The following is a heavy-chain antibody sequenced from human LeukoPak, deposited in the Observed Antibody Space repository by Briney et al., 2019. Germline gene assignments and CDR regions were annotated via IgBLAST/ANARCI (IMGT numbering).Heavy chain of an antibody. J-gene: IGHJ5*02. Sequence: ASVKVSCKASGYTFTGYYMHWVRQALGQGLEWMGRINPNGGGTNYAQKFQGRVTMTRDTSISTAYMELSRLRSEDTAVYYCARDIGGYCSRSSCLANWFDPWGQGTLVTVSS. CDR1: GYTFTGYY. D-gene: IGHD2-2*01. CDR2: INPNGGGT. CDR3: ARDIGGYCSRSSCLANWFDP. V-gene: IGHV1-2*06.